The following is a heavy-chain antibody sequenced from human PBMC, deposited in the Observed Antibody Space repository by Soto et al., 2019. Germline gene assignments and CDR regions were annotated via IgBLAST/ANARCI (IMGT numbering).Heavy chain of an antibody. CDR3: ARGFYDILTGYNAFDI. CDR2: IYYSGST. Sequence: SETLSLTCTVSGGSISSYYWSWIRQPPGKGLEWIGYIYYSGSTNYNPSLKSRVTISVDTSKNQFSLKLSSVTAADTAVYYCARGFYDILTGYNAFDIWGQGTMVTVSS. J-gene: IGHJ3*02. V-gene: IGHV4-59*08. CDR1: GGSISSYY. D-gene: IGHD3-9*01.